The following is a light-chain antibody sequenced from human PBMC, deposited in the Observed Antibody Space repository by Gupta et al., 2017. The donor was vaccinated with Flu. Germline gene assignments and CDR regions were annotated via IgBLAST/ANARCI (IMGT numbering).Light chain of an antibody. J-gene: IGLJ2*01. CDR3: SSYTTSSAFVI. V-gene: IGLV2-14*01. CDR2: DVT. CDR1: NNDVGDYNF. Sequence: SALSQPASVSGSPGHSITISCTGTNNDVGDYNFVSWCQQYPGKVPKLIIYDVTNRPSGVSGRFSGSKSGNTASLTISGLQAEDEADYYCSSYTTSSAFVIFGGGTKLTVL.